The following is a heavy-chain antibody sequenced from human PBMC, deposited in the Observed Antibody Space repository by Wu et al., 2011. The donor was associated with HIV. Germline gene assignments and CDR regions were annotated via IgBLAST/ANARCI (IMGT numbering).Heavy chain of an antibody. CDR2: IIPSFVTA. J-gene: IGHJ6*03. Sequence: QVQAGANXGREVKEDPGVPPVKVLHVRRSGGNFNRQAISWVRQAPGQGLEWMGGIIPSFVTANSAQRFQGRLAISADTSTNTVYMELSSLKFEDTAVYYCARPSGAYSGHVWHFMDVWGKGTTVTVSS. D-gene: IGHD5-12*01. V-gene: IGHV1-69*14. CDR3: ARPSGAYSGHVWHFMDV. CDR1: GGNFNRQA.